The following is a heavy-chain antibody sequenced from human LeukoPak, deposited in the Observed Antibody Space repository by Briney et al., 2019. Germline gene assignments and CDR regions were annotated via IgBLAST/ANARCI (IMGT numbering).Heavy chain of an antibody. CDR3: AKDRDTAMEIDY. D-gene: IGHD5-18*01. J-gene: IGHJ4*02. Sequence: PGRSLRLSCAASGFTFSNYGMHWVRQAPGKGLEWVAVIWYDGSNKYYADSVKGRFTISRDNSKSTLYLQMKSLRAEDTAVYYCAKDRDTAMEIDYWGQGTLVTVSS. CDR2: IWYDGSNK. CDR1: GFTFSNYG. V-gene: IGHV3-33*06.